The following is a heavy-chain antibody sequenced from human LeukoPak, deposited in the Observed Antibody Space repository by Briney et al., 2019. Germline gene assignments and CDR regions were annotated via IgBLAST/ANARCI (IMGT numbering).Heavy chain of an antibody. V-gene: IGHV3-48*04. CDR2: IGGSGSTI. CDR1: GFTFSSYT. Sequence: EGSLRLSCAASGFTFSSYTMNWVRQAPGKGLEWISSIGGSGSTIYYADSVKGRFTTSRDNAKNSLYLQMNSLRAEDTAVYYCARDDCSGGTCYGYFQHWGQGTLVTVSS. CDR3: ARDDCSGGTCYGYFQH. J-gene: IGHJ1*01. D-gene: IGHD2-15*01.